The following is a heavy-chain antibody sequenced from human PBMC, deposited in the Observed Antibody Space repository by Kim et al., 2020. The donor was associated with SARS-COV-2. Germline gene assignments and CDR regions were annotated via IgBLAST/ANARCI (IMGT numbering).Heavy chain of an antibody. J-gene: IGHJ5*02. CDR1: GYTFTGYY. V-gene: IGHV1-2*02. CDR3: AREGITMVRGVRSWFDP. D-gene: IGHD3-10*01. CDR2: INPNSGGT. Sequence: AGVKVSCKASGYTFTGYYMNWVRQAPGQGLEWMGWINPNSGGTNYAQKFQGRVTMTRDTSISTAYMELSRLRSDDTAVYYCAREGITMVRGVRSWFDPWGQGTLVTVSS.